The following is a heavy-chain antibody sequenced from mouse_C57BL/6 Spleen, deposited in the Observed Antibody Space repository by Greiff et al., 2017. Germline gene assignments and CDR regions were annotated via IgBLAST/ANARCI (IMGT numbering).Heavy chain of an antibody. CDR3: TRAIITAVVDFDY. V-gene: IGHV5-9-1*02. Sequence: EVQVVESGEGLVKPGGSLKLSCAASGFTFSSYAMSWVRQTPEKRLEWVAYISSGGDYIYYADTVMGRFTISRDNARNTLYLQMSSLKSEDTAMCYCTRAIITAVVDFDYWGQGTTLTVSS. D-gene: IGHD1-1*01. J-gene: IGHJ2*01. CDR1: GFTFSSYA. CDR2: ISSGGDYI.